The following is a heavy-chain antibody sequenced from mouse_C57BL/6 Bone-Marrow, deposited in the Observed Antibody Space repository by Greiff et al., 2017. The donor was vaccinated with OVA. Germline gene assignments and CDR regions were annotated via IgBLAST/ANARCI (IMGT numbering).Heavy chain of an antibody. CDR3: TRKLLRPFAY. CDR1: GFTFSDAW. CDR2: IRNKANNHAT. Sequence: EVMLVESGGGLVQPGGSLKLSCAASGFTFSDAWMDWVRQSPEKGLEWVAEIRNKANNHATYYAESVKGRFTISRDDSKSSVYLQMNSLRAEDTGIYYCTRKLLRPFAYWGQGTLVTVSA. J-gene: IGHJ3*01. D-gene: IGHD1-1*01. V-gene: IGHV6-6*01.